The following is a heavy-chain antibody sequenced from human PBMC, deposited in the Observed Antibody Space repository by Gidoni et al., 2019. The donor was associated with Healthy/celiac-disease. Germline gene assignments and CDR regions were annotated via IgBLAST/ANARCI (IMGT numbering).Heavy chain of an antibody. CDR1: GFTFSRYS. Sequence: EVQLVESGGGLVKPGGSLRLSCAASGFTFSRYSRNWVRQAPGKGLEWVSSISSSSSYIYYADSVKGRFTISRDNAKNSLYLQMNSLRAEDTAVYYCARVEGVGANDYWGQGTLVTVSS. CDR3: ARVEGVGANDY. V-gene: IGHV3-21*01. J-gene: IGHJ4*02. CDR2: ISSSSSYI. D-gene: IGHD1-26*01.